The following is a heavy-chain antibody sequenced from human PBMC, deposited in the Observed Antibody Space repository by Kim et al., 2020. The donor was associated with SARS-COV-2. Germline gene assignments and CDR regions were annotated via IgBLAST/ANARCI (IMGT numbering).Heavy chain of an antibody. Sequence: ASVKVSCKSSGYTFTNYALYWVRQAPGQRLEWMGWVSAGSGNTKYSQKLQDRRTITRDTSARTAYMELTSLRSEDTGIYYCATLVGAAGDFDYWGQGTLV. V-gene: IGHV1-3*01. CDR3: ATLVGAAGDFDY. D-gene: IGHD6-13*01. CDR2: VSAGSGNT. J-gene: IGHJ4*02. CDR1: GYTFTNYA.